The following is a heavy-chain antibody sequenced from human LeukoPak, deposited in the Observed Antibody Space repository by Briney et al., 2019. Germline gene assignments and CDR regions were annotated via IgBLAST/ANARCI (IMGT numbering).Heavy chain of an antibody. V-gene: IGHV3-48*04. CDR3: ARDGNNSSSWYSQH. CDR2: ISSSSSTI. Sequence: GGSLRLSCAASGFTVSSYSMNWVRQAPGKGLEWVSYISSSSSTIYYADSVKGRFTISRDNAKNSLYLQMNSLRAEDTAVYYCARDGNNSSSWYSQHWGQGTLVTVSS. CDR1: GFTVSSYS. J-gene: IGHJ4*02. D-gene: IGHD6-13*01.